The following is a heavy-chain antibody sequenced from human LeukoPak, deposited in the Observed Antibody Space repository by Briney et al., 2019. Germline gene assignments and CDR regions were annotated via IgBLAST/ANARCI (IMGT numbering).Heavy chain of an antibody. CDR1: GYSFTDYF. J-gene: IGHJ4*02. CDR2: LNPNSGDT. CDR3: AISLKGYSSGWDGGFFDY. D-gene: IGHD6-19*01. V-gene: IGHV1-2*02. Sequence: ASVKVSCKASGYSFTDYFVHWVRQAPGQGLEWVGLLNPNSGDTNYAQKFQGRVTMTTSISTAYMELSRLRSDDTAVYYCAISLKGYSSGWDGGFFDYWGQGTLVSVSS.